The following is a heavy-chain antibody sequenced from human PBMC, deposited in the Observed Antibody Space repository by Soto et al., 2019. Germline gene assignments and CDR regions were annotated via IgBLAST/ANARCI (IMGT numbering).Heavy chain of an antibody. J-gene: IGHJ4*02. Sequence: PSETLSLTCTVSGGSIISSSYYWGWIRQPPGKGLEWIGSIYYSGSTYYNPSLKSRVTISVDTSKNQFSLKLSSVTAADTAVYYCARHTPAISISDHWGQGTLVTVSS. CDR2: IYYSGST. D-gene: IGHD2-15*01. CDR3: ARHTPAISISDH. CDR1: GGSIISSSYY. V-gene: IGHV4-39*01.